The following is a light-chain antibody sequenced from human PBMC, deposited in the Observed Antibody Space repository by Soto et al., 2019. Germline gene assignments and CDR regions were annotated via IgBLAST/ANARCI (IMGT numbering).Light chain of an antibody. Sequence: QSALTQPASVSGSPGQSITISCTGTSSDVGGYKYVSWYQQHPDKAPKLIIFEVSNRPSGISSLCSGSKSGNTASLTISGLKAEEEADYYCASYTSSSTSVIFGRGTKLTVL. CDR2: EVS. J-gene: IGLJ2*01. CDR3: ASYTSSSTSVI. V-gene: IGLV2-14*01. CDR1: SSDVGGYKY.